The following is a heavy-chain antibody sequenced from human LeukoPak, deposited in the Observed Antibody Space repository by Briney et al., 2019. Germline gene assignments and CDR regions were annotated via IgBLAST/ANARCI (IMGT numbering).Heavy chain of an antibody. CDR1: GGSFSGYY. V-gene: IGHV4-34*01. Sequence: SETLSLTCAVYGGSFSGYYWSWIRQPPGKGLEWIGDINHSGSTNYNPSLKSRVTISVDTSKNQFSLKLSSVTAADTAVYYCASTSLAAAGYYYMDVWGKGTTVTVS. CDR2: INHSGST. CDR3: ASTSLAAAGYYYMDV. J-gene: IGHJ6*03. D-gene: IGHD6-13*01.